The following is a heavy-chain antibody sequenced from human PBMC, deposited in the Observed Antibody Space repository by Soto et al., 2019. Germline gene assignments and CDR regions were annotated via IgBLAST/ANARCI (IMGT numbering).Heavy chain of an antibody. J-gene: IGHJ3*02. CDR3: ARDGKLEGTTGTTDAFDI. CDR1: GDSGSSNSAA. D-gene: IGHD1-1*01. CDR2: TYYRSKWYN. V-gene: IGHV6-1*01. Sequence: SQTLSLTCAISGDSGSSNSAAWNWIRQSPSRGLEWLGRTYYRSKWYNDYAVSVKSRITINPDTSKNQFSLQLNSVTPEDTAVYYCARDGKLEGTTGTTDAFDIWGQGTMVTVS.